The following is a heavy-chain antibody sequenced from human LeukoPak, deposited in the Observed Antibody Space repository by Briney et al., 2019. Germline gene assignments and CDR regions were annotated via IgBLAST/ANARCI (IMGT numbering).Heavy chain of an antibody. V-gene: IGHV3-64*01. CDR2: ISSNGGST. CDR1: GFTFSSYA. J-gene: IGHJ4*02. Sequence: GGSLRLSCAASGFTFSSYAMHWVRQAPGKGPEYVSAISSNGGSTYYANSVKGRFTISRDNSKNTLYLQMNSLRPEDTAVYYCARERIRCRGDCNDDWGQGTLVTVSS. D-gene: IGHD2-21*02. CDR3: ARERIRCRGDCNDD.